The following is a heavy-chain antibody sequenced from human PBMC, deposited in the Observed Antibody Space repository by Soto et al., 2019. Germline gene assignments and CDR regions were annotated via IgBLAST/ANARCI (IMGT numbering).Heavy chain of an antibody. CDR3: ARDRAVTNYHDAFDI. Sequence: PSETLSLTCAVSGGSISSGGYSWSWIRQPPGKGLEWIGYIYYSGSTDYNPSLRSRVTISVHTSKTQFSLKLSSVTAADTAVYYCARDRAVTNYHDAFDIWGQGTMVTVSS. V-gene: IGHV4-61*08. J-gene: IGHJ3*02. CDR2: IYYSGST. CDR1: GGSISSGGYS. D-gene: IGHD4-17*01.